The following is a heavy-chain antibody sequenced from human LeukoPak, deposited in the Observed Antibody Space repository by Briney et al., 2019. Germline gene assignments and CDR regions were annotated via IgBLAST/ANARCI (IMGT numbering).Heavy chain of an antibody. CDR2: ISYDGSNN. CDR1: GFTFSSYG. CDR3: VKGFTGMDF. J-gene: IGHJ4*02. V-gene: IGHV3-30*18. D-gene: IGHD3-16*01. Sequence: GGSLRLSCAASGFTFSSYGIHWVRQAPGKGLEWVAVISYDGSNNYYADSVKGRFSISRDNSRNTLYLQMNGLRAEDTAVYYCVKGFTGMDFWGQGSLVTVSS.